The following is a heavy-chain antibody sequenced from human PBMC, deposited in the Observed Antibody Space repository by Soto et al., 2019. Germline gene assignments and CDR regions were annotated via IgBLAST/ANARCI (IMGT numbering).Heavy chain of an antibody. CDR2: INPIGDGT. CDR1: GFKFGAFT. J-gene: IGHJ4*02. V-gene: IGHV3-23*01. CDR3: EKRLWQGRGPFSG. Sequence: HLLESGGSLVQPGGSVRLSCTSSGFKFGAFTMDWVRQAPGKGLEWVSEINPIGDGTNYATSVKGRFTISRDNFRNTLYLQMNTLRVDNKAVYYCEKRLWQGRGPFSGWGKGNLVTVSS. D-gene: IGHD1-26*01.